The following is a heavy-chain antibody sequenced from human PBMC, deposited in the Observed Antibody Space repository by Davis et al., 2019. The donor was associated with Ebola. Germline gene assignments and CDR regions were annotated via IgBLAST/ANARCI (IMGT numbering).Heavy chain of an antibody. J-gene: IGHJ5*02. CDR2: INHSGST. CDR1: GGSFSGYY. V-gene: IGHV4-34*01. Sequence: SETLSLTCAVYGGSFSGYYWSWIRQPPGKGLEWIGEINHSGSTNYNPSLKSRVTISVDTSKNQFSLKLSSVTAAETAVYYCARSGHYDFWSGYLYNWFDPWGQGTLVTVSS. CDR3: ARSGHYDFWSGYLYNWFDP. D-gene: IGHD3-3*01.